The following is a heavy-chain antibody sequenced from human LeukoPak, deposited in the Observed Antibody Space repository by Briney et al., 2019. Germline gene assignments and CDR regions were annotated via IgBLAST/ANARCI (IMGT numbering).Heavy chain of an antibody. D-gene: IGHD1-26*01. CDR3: ARRPGRG. CDR2: IIPINGIV. CDR1: GDTFSTFS. J-gene: IGHJ4*02. Sequence: AASVKVSCTGFGDTFSTFSISWVRQAPGQGLEWMGRIIPINGIVNYAQKFQGRVTITADKSTSTAFMELSTLTSDDTAIYYCARRPGRGWGQGTLVTVSS. V-gene: IGHV1-69*02.